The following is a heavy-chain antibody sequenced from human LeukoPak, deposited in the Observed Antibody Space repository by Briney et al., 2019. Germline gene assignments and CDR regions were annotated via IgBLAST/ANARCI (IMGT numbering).Heavy chain of an antibody. CDR3: ARGRDSSGYYAFDI. J-gene: IGHJ3*02. Sequence: ASETLSLTCAVYGGSFSGYYWSWIRQPPGKGLEWIGEINHSGSTNYNPSLKSRVTISVDTSKNQFSLKLSSVTAADTAVYYRARGRDSSGYYAFDIWGQGTMVTVSS. D-gene: IGHD3-22*01. CDR1: GGSFSGYY. V-gene: IGHV4-34*01. CDR2: INHSGST.